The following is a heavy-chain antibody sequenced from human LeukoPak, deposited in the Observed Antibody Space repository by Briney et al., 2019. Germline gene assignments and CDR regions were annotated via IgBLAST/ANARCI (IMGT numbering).Heavy chain of an antibody. CDR2: IMYDGSDK. V-gene: IGHV3-33*06. CDR3: AKAWFDQLGQFDS. D-gene: IGHD2-2*01. CDR1: GFTFSTYG. J-gene: IGHJ4*02. Sequence: GGSLRLSCAASGFTFSTYGMNWVRQAPGKGPEWVAGIMYDGSDKYSADSVKGRFTISRDNSKNTLYLQMNSLRVEDTAVYFCAKAWFDQLGQFDSWGQGTLVTVSS.